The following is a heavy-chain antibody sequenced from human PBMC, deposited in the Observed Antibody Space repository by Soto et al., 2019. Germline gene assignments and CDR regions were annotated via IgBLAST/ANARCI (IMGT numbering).Heavy chain of an antibody. J-gene: IGHJ6*02. CDR3: ARFTMVRGVIAYYYGMDV. CDR1: GGSFSGYY. Sequence: PSETLSLTCAVYGGSFSGYYWSWIRQPPGKGLEWIGEINHSGSTNYNPSLKSRVTISVDTSKNQFSLKLSSVTAADTAVYYCARFTMVRGVIAYYYGMDVWGQGTTVTVSS. D-gene: IGHD3-10*01. CDR2: INHSGST. V-gene: IGHV4-34*01.